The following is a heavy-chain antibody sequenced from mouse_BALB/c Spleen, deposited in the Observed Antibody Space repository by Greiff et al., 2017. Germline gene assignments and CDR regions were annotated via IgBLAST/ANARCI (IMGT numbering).Heavy chain of an antibody. CDR2: IWGDGST. Sequence: VKLKESGPGLVAPSQSLSITCTVSGFSLTGYGVNWVRQPPGKGLEWLGMIWGDGSTDDNSAIKSRLSISKDNSKSQVFLKMNSLQTDNTARYYCDKDVTAPYAMDYWGQGTSVTVSS. D-gene: IGHD1-2*01. J-gene: IGHJ4*01. V-gene: IGHV2-6-7*01. CDR1: GFSLTGYG. CDR3: DKDVTAPYAMDY.